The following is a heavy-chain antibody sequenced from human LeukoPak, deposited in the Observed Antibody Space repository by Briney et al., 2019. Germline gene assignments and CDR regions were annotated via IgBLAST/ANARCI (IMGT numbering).Heavy chain of an antibody. CDR3: AKDPSFYGVVSHFDY. J-gene: IGHJ4*02. CDR2: ISGSGGST. D-gene: IGHD3-3*01. Sequence: GGSLRLSCAASGFTFSSYAMSWVRQAPGKGLEWVSVISGSGGSTYYADSVKGRFTISRDNSKNTLYLQMNSLRAEDTAVYYCAKDPSFYGVVSHFDYWGQETLVTVSS. CDR1: GFTFSSYA. V-gene: IGHV3-23*01.